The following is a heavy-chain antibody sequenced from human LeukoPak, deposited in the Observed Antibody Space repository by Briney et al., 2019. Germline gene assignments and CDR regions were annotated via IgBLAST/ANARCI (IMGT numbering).Heavy chain of an antibody. D-gene: IGHD3-22*01. Sequence: GGSLSLSCAASGFTFSSYSMNWVRQAPGKGLEWVSSISSSSSYIYYADSVKGRFTISRDNAKNSLYLQMNSLRAEDTAVYYCARIYDSSGYYFGDGDYWGQGTLVTVSS. J-gene: IGHJ4*02. CDR1: GFTFSSYS. CDR2: ISSSSSYI. V-gene: IGHV3-21*01. CDR3: ARIYDSSGYYFGDGDY.